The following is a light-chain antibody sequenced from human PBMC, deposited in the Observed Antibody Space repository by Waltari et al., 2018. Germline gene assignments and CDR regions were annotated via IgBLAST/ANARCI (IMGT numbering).Light chain of an antibody. J-gene: IGKJ4*02. Sequence: EIVLTQSPGTLSLSTGDRATLSCRPSQTVRTTYLAWYQQKPGPAPTLLIYGASSRATGIPDRFSGSGSGTDFSLTISSLEPEDFAVYYCQQYDISPLTFGGGTKVEIK. CDR2: GAS. CDR3: QQYDISPLT. CDR1: QTVRTTY. V-gene: IGKV3-20*01.